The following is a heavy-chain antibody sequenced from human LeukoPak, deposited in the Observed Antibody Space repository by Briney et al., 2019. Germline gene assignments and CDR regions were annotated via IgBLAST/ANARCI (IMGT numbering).Heavy chain of an antibody. Sequence: AETLSLTHAVCGGPTRRYIRRWLRQPPRRGHEWGGDVYHSGRTSYTQYVQSRVTISIDKSMNPSSLKVSSVSAADTAVYYCASSRYGSWSGYMLWDYNYDYYMDVWCKETTVTVAS. CDR2: VYHSGRT. V-gene: IGHV4-4*02. J-gene: IGHJ6*03. D-gene: IGHD3-3*01. CDR3: ASSRYGSWSGYMLWDYNYDYYMDV. CDR1: GGPTRRYI.